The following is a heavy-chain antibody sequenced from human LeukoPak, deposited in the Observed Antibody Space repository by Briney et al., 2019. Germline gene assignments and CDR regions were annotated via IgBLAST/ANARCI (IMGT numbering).Heavy chain of an antibody. CDR3: ARRLRFLETPFDY. Sequence: SETLSLTCAVYGGSFSGYYWSWIRQPPGKGPEWIGEINHSGSTNYNPSLKSRVTISVDTSKNQFSLKLSSVTAADTAVYYCARRLRFLETPFDYWGQGTLVTVSS. CDR1: GGSFSGYY. J-gene: IGHJ4*02. D-gene: IGHD3-3*01. V-gene: IGHV4-34*01. CDR2: INHSGST.